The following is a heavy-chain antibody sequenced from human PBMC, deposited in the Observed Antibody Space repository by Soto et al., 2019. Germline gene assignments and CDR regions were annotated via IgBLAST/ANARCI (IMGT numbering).Heavy chain of an antibody. CDR3: AKDSGYSSSWYGQPLYGMGV. V-gene: IGHV3-23*01. CDR2: ISGSGGST. Sequence: EVQLLESGGGLVQPGGSLRLSCAASGFTFSSYAMSWVRQAPGKGLEWVSAISGSGGSTYYADSAKGRFTISRDNSKNTLYLQMNSLRAEDTAVYYCAKDSGYSSSWYGQPLYGMGVWGQGTTVTVPS. D-gene: IGHD6-13*01. J-gene: IGHJ6*01. CDR1: GFTFSSYA.